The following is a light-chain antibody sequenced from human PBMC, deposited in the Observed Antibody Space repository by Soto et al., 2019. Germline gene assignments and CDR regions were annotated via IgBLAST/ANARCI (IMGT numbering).Light chain of an antibody. J-gene: IGKJ2*01. CDR3: HQNNTWPQT. CDR1: QSVSSN. V-gene: IGKV3-15*01. Sequence: EIVMTQSPATLSVSPGERATLSCRASQSVSSNLAWYQQRRGQAPRLLIYGASTRATGIPTRFSGSGSGTEFTLTISSLQSEDSAVYYCHQNNTWPQTFGQGTKLEIK. CDR2: GAS.